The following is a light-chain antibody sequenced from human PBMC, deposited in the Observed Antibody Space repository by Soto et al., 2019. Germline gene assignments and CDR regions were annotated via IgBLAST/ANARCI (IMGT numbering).Light chain of an antibody. J-gene: IGLJ2*01. V-gene: IGLV2-8*01. CDR1: TSDIGSYTF. CDR2: DVT. CDR3: TSYAGSNFPVV. Sequence: QSALTQPPSASGSPGRSVTTSSPEATSDIGSYTFVSWYQQHPDKAPKLLICDVTQRPSGVPDRFSGSKSGNTASLTVSGLLAEDEADYYCTSYAGSNFPVVFGGGTKLTVL.